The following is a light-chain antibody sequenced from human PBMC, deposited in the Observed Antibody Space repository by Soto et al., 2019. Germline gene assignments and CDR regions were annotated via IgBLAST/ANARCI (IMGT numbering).Light chain of an antibody. CDR1: QSVGTY. CDR3: QQRSDWPSP. CDR2: DSS. Sequence: EIVLTQSPATLSLSPGERATLSCRASQSVGTYFAWYQQKPGQAPRLLIYDSSNRAPCIPARFSGSGSGTDFTLTISSLEPEDFAVYYCQQRSDWPSPFVGGTKVEIK. V-gene: IGKV3-11*01. J-gene: IGKJ4*01.